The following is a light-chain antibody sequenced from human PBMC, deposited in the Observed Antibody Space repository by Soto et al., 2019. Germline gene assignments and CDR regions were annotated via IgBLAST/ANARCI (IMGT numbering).Light chain of an antibody. J-gene: IGLJ1*01. CDR2: DVS. CDR3: CSYAGSYFYV. V-gene: IGLV2-11*01. Sequence: HSALTQPRSVSGSPGQSVTISCTGTSSDVGGYNYVSWYQQHPGKAPKLMIYDVSKRPSGVPDRFSGSKSGNTASLTISGLQAEDEADYYCCSYAGSYFYVFGTGTKLTVL. CDR1: SSDVGGYNY.